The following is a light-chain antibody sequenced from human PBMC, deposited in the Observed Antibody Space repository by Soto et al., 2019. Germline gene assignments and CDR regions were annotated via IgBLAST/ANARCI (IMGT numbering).Light chain of an antibody. CDR3: HQRSNWPST. V-gene: IGKV3-11*01. CDR1: QSVSSY. CDR2: DAS. J-gene: IGKJ4*01. Sequence: EIVLTQSPATLSLSPGERATLSWRASQSVSSYLAWYQQKPGQAPRLLIYDASNRATGIPARFSGSGSGTDFTLTISILEPEDFAVYYCHQRSNWPSTFGGGTKVEIK.